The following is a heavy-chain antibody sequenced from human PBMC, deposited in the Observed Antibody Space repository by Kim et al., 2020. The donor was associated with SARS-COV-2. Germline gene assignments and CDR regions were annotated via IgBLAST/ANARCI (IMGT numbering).Heavy chain of an antibody. Sequence: ASVKVSCKVSGYTLTELSMHWVRQAPGKGLEWMGGFDPEDGETIYAQKFQGRVTMTEDTSTDTAYMELSSLRSEDTAVYYCATVGSHYGDYWYFDLWGRGTLVTVSS. J-gene: IGHJ2*01. CDR2: FDPEDGET. CDR1: GYTLTELS. D-gene: IGHD4-17*01. V-gene: IGHV1-24*01. CDR3: ATVGSHYGDYWYFDL.